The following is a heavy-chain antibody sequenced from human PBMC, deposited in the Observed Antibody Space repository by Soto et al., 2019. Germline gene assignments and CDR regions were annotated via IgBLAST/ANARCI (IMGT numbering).Heavy chain of an antibody. D-gene: IGHD6-13*01. CDR1: EFSFSSYA. Sequence: LRLSCAASEFSFSSYALNWVRQAPGKGLEWVSAISATGTTTYYADSVKGRFTISRDNSKRTLFLRMDSLSPEDTAVYYCATYSSPFDYWGQGTLVTVSS. CDR2: ISATGTTT. CDR3: ATYSSPFDY. J-gene: IGHJ4*02. V-gene: IGHV3-23*01.